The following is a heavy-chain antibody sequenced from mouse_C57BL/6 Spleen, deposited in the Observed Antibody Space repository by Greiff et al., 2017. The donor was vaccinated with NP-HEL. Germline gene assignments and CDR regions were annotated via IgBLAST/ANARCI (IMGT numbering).Heavy chain of an antibody. Sequence: VQLQQSGAELVRPGASVTLSCKASGYTFTDYEMHWVKQTPVHGLEWIGAIDPETGGTAYKQKFKGKAILTADKSSSTDYMELRSLTSEDSAVYYWTQTARFLAWFAYWGQGTLVTVSA. J-gene: IGHJ3*01. CDR3: TQTARFLAWFAY. CDR1: GYTFTDYE. D-gene: IGHD3-3*01. V-gene: IGHV1-15*01. CDR2: IDPETGGT.